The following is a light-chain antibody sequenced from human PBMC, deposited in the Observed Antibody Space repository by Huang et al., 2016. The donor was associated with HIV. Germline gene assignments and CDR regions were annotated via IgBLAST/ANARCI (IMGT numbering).Light chain of an antibody. CDR1: QSVSSN. V-gene: IGKV3-15*01. J-gene: IGKJ1*01. CDR3: QQYNNWPRT. CDR2: AAS. Sequence: EIVMTQSPATLSVSPGERATLSCRASQSVSSNLAWYQQKPGQAPRLLIYAASTRATGIPARFSGRGSGTELTLTISSLQSEDFAVYYCQQYNNWPRTFGQGTKVEIK.